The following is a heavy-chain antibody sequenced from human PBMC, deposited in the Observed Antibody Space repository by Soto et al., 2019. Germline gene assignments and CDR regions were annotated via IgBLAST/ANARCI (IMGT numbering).Heavy chain of an antibody. Sequence: QVQLVQSGAEVKKPGASVKVSCKASGYTFTSYDINWVRQATGQGLEWMGWMNPNSGNTGYAQKFQGRVTMTRHTPISTAHIELTSLRSEDTAVYYCANTNYDFWSGDYGMDVGGQGTTGTVSS. V-gene: IGHV1-8*01. D-gene: IGHD3-3*01. CDR1: GYTFTSYD. CDR3: ANTNYDFWSGDYGMDV. J-gene: IGHJ6*02. CDR2: MNPNSGNT.